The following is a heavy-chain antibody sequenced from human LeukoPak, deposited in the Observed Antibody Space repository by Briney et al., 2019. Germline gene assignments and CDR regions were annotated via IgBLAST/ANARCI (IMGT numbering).Heavy chain of an antibody. CDR1: GYSFASYW. CDR3: ATTTTRGIPHYFDY. V-gene: IGHV5-51*01. D-gene: IGHD1-1*01. J-gene: IGHJ4*02. Sequence: GESLKISCKGSGYSFASYWIVWVRQMPGKGLECMGIIYPGDSDTRYRPSFQGQVTTSADKSISTAYLQWSGLKTSDTAMYYCATTTTRGIPHYFDYWGQGTLVTVSS. CDR2: IYPGDSDT.